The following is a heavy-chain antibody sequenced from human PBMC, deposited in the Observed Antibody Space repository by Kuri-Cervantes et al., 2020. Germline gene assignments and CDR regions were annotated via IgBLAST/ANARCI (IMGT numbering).Heavy chain of an antibody. J-gene: IGHJ4*02. Sequence: GGSLRLSCAASGFTFSSYSMNWVRQAPGKGLEWVSSISSSSSYIYYADSVKGRFTISRDNAKNSLYLQMNSLRAEDTAVYHCARIGYSSSGIDYWGQGTLVTVSS. D-gene: IGHD6-6*01. V-gene: IGHV3-21*01. CDR3: ARIGYSSSGIDY. CDR2: ISSSSSYI. CDR1: GFTFSSYS.